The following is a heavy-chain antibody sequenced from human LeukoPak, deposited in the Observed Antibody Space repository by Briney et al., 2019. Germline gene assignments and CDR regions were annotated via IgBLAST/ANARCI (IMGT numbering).Heavy chain of an antibody. V-gene: IGHV4-39*01. CDR3: ARQQHYYDSSGYYYDAFDI. D-gene: IGHD3-22*01. J-gene: IGHJ3*02. CDR1: GGSISSSSYY. Sequence: SETLSLTCTVSGGSISSSSYYWGRIRQPPGKGLEWIGSIYYSGSTYYNPSLKSRVTISVDTSKNQFSLKLSSVTAADTAVYYCARQQHYYDSSGYYYDAFDIWGQGTMVTVSS. CDR2: IYYSGST.